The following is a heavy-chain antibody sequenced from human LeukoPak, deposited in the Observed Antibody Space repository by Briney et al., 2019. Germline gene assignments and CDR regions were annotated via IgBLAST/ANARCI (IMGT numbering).Heavy chain of an antibody. J-gene: IGHJ4*02. D-gene: IGHD5-24*01. CDR3: AKLEIVEMATMGPFDY. CDR1: GFTFSSYA. Sequence: AGGSLRLSCVASGFTFSSYAMSWVRQAPGKGLEWVSAISGSGGSTYYADSVKGRFTISRDNSKNTLYLQMNSLRAEDTAVYYCAKLEIVEMATMGPFDYWGQGTLVTVSS. V-gene: IGHV3-23*01. CDR2: ISGSGGST.